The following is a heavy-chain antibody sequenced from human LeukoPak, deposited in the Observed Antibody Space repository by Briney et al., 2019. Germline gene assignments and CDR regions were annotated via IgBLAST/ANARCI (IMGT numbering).Heavy chain of an antibody. V-gene: IGHV4-34*01. CDR3: ARGSHYYYDSSGYPSRAFDY. CDR2: ISHSGGA. CDR1: GKSLSSYY. D-gene: IGHD3-22*01. J-gene: IGHJ4*02. Sequence: SETLSLTCAVYGKSLSSYYWTWVRRPPGKGLEWIGEISHSGGANYSPSLKSRVTISLDTFKNQFSLRLTSVTAADTAVYYCARGSHYYYDSSGYPSRAFDYWGQGTLVTVSS.